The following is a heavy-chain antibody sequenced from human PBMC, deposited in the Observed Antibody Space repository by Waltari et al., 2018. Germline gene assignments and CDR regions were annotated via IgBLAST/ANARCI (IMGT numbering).Heavy chain of an antibody. CDR1: DLISSGYA. J-gene: IGHJ3*02. D-gene: IGHD3-3*01. Sequence: GQLVESGGGVVPPGRSLRLSCAAYDLISSGYAIHWVRRAPGKGLEWVADIVYDGMSKNYADSVKGRFTISRDNSNLYLQMNSLSTEDTAVYYCARGRAYDFWSGYSAEPDAFDMWGQGTMVIVSS. CDR3: ARGRAYDFWSGYSAEPDAFDM. CDR2: IVYDGMSK. V-gene: IGHV3-30*04.